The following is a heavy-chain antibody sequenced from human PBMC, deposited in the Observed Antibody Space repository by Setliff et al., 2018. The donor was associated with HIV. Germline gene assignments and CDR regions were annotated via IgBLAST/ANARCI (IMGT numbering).Heavy chain of an antibody. Sequence: GASVKVSCKASGYTFINYDIYWVRQTTGQGLEWMGWMNPDSGNTGHAQKFQGRVTRTRNTAISTAYMDLRSLSSEDTAVYDCAREFPRVMGPTTFYLDYWGQGSLVTVS. D-gene: IGHD1-26*01. V-gene: IGHV1-8*02. CDR2: MNPDSGNT. J-gene: IGHJ4*02. CDR1: GYTFINYD. CDR3: AREFPRVMGPTTFYLDY.